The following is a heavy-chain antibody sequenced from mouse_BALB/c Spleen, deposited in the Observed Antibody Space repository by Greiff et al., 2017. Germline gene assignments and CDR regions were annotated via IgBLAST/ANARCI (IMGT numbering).Heavy chain of an antibody. D-gene: IGHD1-1*01. V-gene: IGHV1-9*01. Sequence: VKLVESGAELMKPGASVKISCKATGYTFSSYWIEWVKQRPGHGLEWIGEILPGSGSTNYNEKFKGKATFTADTSSNTAYMQLSSLTSEDSAVYYCARAHYYGSSYWFAYWGQGTLVTVSA. CDR2: ILPGSGST. CDR1: GYTFSSYW. CDR3: ARAHYYGSSYWFAY. J-gene: IGHJ3*01.